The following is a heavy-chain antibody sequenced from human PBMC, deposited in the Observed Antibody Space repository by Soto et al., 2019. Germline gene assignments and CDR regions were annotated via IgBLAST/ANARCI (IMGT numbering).Heavy chain of an antibody. D-gene: IGHD2-2*01. CDR2: VSGGGGRT. CDR3: ARGGSTSWPWYFDS. Sequence: GGSLRLSCEASGFTFSSNTMTWVRQAPGKGLEWVSGVSGGGGRTYHADSVKGRFTISRDNFRNMVYLQMNSLRAEDTAIYYCARGGSTSWPWYFDSWGHGTLVTVSS. J-gene: IGHJ4*01. V-gene: IGHV3-23*01. CDR1: GFTFSSNT.